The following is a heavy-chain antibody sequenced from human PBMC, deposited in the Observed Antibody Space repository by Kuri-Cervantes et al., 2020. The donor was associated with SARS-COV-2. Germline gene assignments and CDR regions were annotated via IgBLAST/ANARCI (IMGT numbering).Heavy chain of an antibody. CDR2: IYYSGST. CDR1: GGSISSSNYY. J-gene: IGHJ4*02. V-gene: IGHV4-39*01. CDR3: ARRYGGHFHAVAAPGPYYFDY. D-gene: IGHD6-19*01. Sequence: GSLRLSCTVPGGSISSSNYYWGWIRQPPGKGLEWIGSIYYSGSTHYNPSLKSRVSISVDTSRNQFSLKVSSVTAADTAVYYCARRYGGHFHAVAAPGPYYFDYWGQGTLVTVSS.